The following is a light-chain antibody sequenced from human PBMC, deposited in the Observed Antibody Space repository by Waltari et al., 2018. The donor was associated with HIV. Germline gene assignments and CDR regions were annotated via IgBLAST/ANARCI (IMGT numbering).Light chain of an antibody. J-gene: IGLJ2*01. CDR3: AAWDDSLSGVI. V-gene: IGLV1-47*01. CDR2: MKN. CDR1: SSNIGINY. Sequence: QSVLTQPPSASGTPGQRVTISCSGSSSNIGINYVYWYQQLPGTAPKLLIYMKNQRPSGVPDRFPGSKSGTSASLAISGLRSDDEGDYYCAAWDDSLSGVIFGGGTKLTVL.